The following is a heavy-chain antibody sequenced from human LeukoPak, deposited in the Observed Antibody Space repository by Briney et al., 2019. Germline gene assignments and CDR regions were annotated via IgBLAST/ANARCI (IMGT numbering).Heavy chain of an antibody. J-gene: IGHJ4*02. CDR3: AREDSSGWYGHPGGYFDY. V-gene: IGHV4-39*07. CDR2: IYYSGST. D-gene: IGHD6-19*01. Sequence: SETLSLTCTVSGGSISSSSYYWGWIRQPPGKGLEWIGSIYYSGSTYYNPSLKSRVTISVDTSKNQFSLKLSSVTAADTAVYYCAREDSSGWYGHPGGYFDYWGQGTLVTVSS. CDR1: GGSISSSSYY.